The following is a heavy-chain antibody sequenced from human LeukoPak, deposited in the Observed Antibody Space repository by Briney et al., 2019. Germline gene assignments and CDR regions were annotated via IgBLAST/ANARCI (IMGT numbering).Heavy chain of an antibody. J-gene: IGHJ4*02. CDR2: ISSNGGNT. CDR3: VKGAERYFDYRLRFDY. CDR1: GFTFSSYA. V-gene: IGHV3-64D*09. Sequence: LSGGSLILSCSASGFTFSSYAMHWVRQAPGKGLEYVSAISSNGGNTYYADSVKGRFTISRDNSKNTLYLQMSSLRAEDTAVYYCVKGAERYFDYRLRFDYWGQGTLVTVSS. D-gene: IGHD3-9*01.